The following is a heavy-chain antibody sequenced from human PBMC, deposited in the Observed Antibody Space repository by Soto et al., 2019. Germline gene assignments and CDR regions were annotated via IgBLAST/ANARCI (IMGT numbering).Heavy chain of an antibody. CDR1: GFTFSSYA. V-gene: IGHV3-23*01. D-gene: IGHD3-22*01. CDR3: ESSGSDYYYYYGMDV. CDR2: ISGSGGST. J-gene: IGHJ6*02. Sequence: EVQLLESGGGLVQPGGSLRLSCAASGFTFSSYAMSWVRQAPGKGLEWVSAISGSGGSTYYADSVKGRFTTSRDNSKNTLYLQMNSLRAEDTAVYYCESSGSDYYYYYGMDVWGQGTTVTVSS.